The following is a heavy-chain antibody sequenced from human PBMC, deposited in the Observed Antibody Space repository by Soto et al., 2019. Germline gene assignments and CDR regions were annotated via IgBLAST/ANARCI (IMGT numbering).Heavy chain of an antibody. CDR1: GAPITINY. CDR3: ARDAAGPYHH. V-gene: IGHV4-59*01. CDR2: IYYSGST. Sequence: PSETLSLTCTVSGAPITINYWSWIRQAPGKGLEWIGYIYYSGSTTYNPSLKSRVTMSADTSKDQFSLKLNSVTAADTAVYYCARDAAGPYHHWGPRIRVTVST. D-gene: IGHD6-13*01. J-gene: IGHJ5*02.